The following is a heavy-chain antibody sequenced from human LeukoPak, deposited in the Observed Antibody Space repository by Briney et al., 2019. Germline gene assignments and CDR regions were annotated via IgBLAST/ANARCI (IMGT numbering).Heavy chain of an antibody. D-gene: IGHD1-1*01. Sequence: SETLSLTCAVYGGSFSGYYWSWIRQPPGKGLEWIGEINHSGSTNYNPSLKSRVTISVDTSKNQFSLKLSSVTAADTAAYYCASTTNWFDPWGQGTLVTVSS. CDR1: GGSFSGYY. CDR2: INHSGST. CDR3: ASTTNWFDP. V-gene: IGHV4-34*01. J-gene: IGHJ5*02.